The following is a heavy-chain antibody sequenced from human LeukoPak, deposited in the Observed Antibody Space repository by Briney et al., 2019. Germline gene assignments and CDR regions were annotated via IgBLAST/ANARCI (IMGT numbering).Heavy chain of an antibody. V-gene: IGHV3-20*04. CDR1: GFIFEDYG. Sequence: GGSLRLSCAASGFIFEDYGMSWVRQAPGKGLEWVSGINWYGGSTVYGDSVKGRFTISRDNAENCLYLQMNSLRAEYTALYYCARDRESCGGDGYSSNDAFDIWGQGTKVTVSS. J-gene: IGHJ3*02. D-gene: IGHD2-21*02. CDR2: INWYGGST. CDR3: ARDRESCGGDGYSSNDAFDI.